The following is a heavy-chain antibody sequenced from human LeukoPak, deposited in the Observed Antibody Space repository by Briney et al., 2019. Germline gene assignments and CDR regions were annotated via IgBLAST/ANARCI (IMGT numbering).Heavy chain of an antibody. CDR3: AKDLEQLVPPYYFDY. J-gene: IGHJ4*02. D-gene: IGHD6-6*01. V-gene: IGHV3-66*01. CDR1: GFTVSSNY. Sequence: GGSLRLSCAASGFTVSSNYMSWVRQAPGKGLEWVSVIYSGGSTYYADSVKGRFTISRDNPKNTLYLQMNSLRAEDTAVYYCAKDLEQLVPPYYFDYWGQGTLVTVSS. CDR2: IYSGGST.